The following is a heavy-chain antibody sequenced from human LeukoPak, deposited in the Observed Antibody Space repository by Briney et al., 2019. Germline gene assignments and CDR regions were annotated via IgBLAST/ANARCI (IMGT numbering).Heavy chain of an antibody. CDR2: ISYDGSNK. D-gene: IGHD3-10*01. CDR3: ASGHYYGSGAPDY. J-gene: IGHJ4*02. CDR1: GFTFSSYA. V-gene: IGHV3-30-3*01. Sequence: GGSLRLSCAASGFTFSSYAMHWVRQAPGKGLEWVAVISYDGSNKYYADSVKGRFTISRDNSKNTLYLQMNSLRAEDTAVYYCASGHYYGSGAPDYWGQGTLVTVSS.